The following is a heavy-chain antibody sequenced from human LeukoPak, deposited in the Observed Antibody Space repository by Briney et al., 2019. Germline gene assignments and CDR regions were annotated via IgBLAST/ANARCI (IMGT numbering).Heavy chain of an antibody. J-gene: IGHJ4*02. Sequence: PGGSLRLSCAASGFTFSSYAMSWLRQAPGKGLEWVSAIRGSGGSTYYADSVKGRFTISRDNSKHTLYLQMNSLRAEDTAVYYCAKVPQRSNTIFGVVIEYYFDYWGQGTLVTVPS. D-gene: IGHD3-3*01. CDR2: IRGSGGST. CDR1: GFTFSSYA. CDR3: AKVPQRSNTIFGVVIEYYFDY. V-gene: IGHV3-23*01.